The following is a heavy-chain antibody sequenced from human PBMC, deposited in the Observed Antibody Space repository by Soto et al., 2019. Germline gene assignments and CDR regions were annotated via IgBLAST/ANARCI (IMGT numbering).Heavy chain of an antibody. D-gene: IGHD2-8*02. Sequence: SETLSLICAVSGGSVSSTNWRSWVRQSPGKGLEWIGDIYHIGSTNYNPSLRGRVTISVDKSNNQFSLTLKYVTAADTAVFYCATLPPRIELTVLPIPTWGQGTLVTVSS. CDR3: ATLPPRIELTVLPIPT. CDR1: GGSVSSTNW. V-gene: IGHV4-4*02. J-gene: IGHJ5*02. CDR2: IYHIGST.